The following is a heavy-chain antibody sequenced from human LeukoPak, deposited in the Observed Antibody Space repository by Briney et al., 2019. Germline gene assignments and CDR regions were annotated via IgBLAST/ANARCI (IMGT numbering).Heavy chain of an antibody. CDR2: ISAYNGNT. CDR1: GYTFTSYG. J-gene: IGHJ4*02. Sequence: ASVKVSCKASGYTFTSYGISWVRQAPGQGLEWMGWISAYNGNTNYAQKLQGRVTMTTDTSTSTAYMELSSLRSEDTAVYYCARGVDYYDSSGYYPFDYWGQGTLVTVSS. V-gene: IGHV1-18*01. D-gene: IGHD3-22*01. CDR3: ARGVDYYDSSGYYPFDY.